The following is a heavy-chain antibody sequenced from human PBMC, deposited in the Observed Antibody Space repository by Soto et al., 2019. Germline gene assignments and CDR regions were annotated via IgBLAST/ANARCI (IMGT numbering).Heavy chain of an antibody. J-gene: IGHJ4*02. CDR2: ISYEGSHT. Sequence: QVQLVESGGGVVQPGRSLRLSCAASGFIFSSYGMHWVRQAPGKGLEWVAVISYEGSHTYYADSVKGRFTITRDNSKNTLYLQMNSLGPEDTAVYYCAKEVHCGGGSCSWSEGFEYWGQGTLLTVSS. CDR1: GFIFSSYG. V-gene: IGHV3-30*18. CDR3: AKEVHCGGGSCSWSEGFEY. D-gene: IGHD2-15*01.